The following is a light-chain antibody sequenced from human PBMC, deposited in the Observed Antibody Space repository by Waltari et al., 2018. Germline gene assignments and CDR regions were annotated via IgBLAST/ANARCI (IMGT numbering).Light chain of an antibody. CDR3: CSYAGSSTNVV. Sequence: QSALTQPASVSGSPGQSITISCPGTSSDVGIYNLFSWYQQHPGKAPKLMIYEGSKRPSGVSNRFSGSKSGNTASLTISGLQAEDEADYYCCSYAGSSTNVVFGGGTKLTVL. CDR2: EGS. V-gene: IGLV2-23*01. CDR1: SSDVGIYNL. J-gene: IGLJ2*01.